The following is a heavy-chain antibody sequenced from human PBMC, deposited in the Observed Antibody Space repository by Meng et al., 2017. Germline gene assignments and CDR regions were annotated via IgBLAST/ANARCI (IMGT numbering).Heavy chain of an antibody. J-gene: IGHJ6*02. V-gene: IGHV3-33*01. Sequence: GESLKISCAASGFTFSSYCMHWVRQAPGKGLEWVAVIWYDGSNKYYADSVKGRFTISRDNSKNTLYLQMNSLRAEDTAVYYCARTRRDYYDCSSYYQYYDGMDVWGQGTPVTVSS. CDR2: IWYDGSNK. CDR1: GFTFSSYC. CDR3: ARTRRDYYDCSSYYQYYDGMDV. D-gene: IGHD3-22*01.